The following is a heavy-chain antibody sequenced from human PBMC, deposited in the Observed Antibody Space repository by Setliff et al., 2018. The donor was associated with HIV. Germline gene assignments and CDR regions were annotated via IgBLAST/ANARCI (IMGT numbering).Heavy chain of an antibody. CDR3: AKKTAAYTSGSWLHY. D-gene: IGHD3-10*01. V-gene: IGHV3-23*01. J-gene: IGHJ4*02. CDR1: GFTFSNYW. CDR2: ISGDGTSR. Sequence: GGSLRLSCAAPGFTFSNYWMSWVRQGPGKGLEWVSGISGDGTSRHYADSVKGRFTISRDNSKNTVYLQMNSLRAEDTAVYYCAKKTAAYTSGSWLHYWGQGTLVTVSS.